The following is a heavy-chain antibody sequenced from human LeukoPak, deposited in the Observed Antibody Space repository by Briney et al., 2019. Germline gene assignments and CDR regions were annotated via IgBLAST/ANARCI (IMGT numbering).Heavy chain of an antibody. CDR3: ARHLDDYGSGSYEY. D-gene: IGHD3-10*01. CDR1: GGSFRGYY. Sequence: SETLSLTCAVYGGSFRGYYWSCIRQPPGKGLEWIGEINHSGSTNYNPSLKSRVTISVDTSKSQFSLKLSSVTASDTAVYYCARHLDDYGSGSYEYWGQGTLVTVSS. V-gene: IGHV4-34*01. CDR2: INHSGST. J-gene: IGHJ4*02.